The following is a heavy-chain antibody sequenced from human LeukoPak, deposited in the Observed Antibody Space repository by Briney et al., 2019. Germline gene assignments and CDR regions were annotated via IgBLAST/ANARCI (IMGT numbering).Heavy chain of an antibody. CDR3: ASADYGDYGYYFDY. J-gene: IGHJ4*02. CDR1: GGSFSGYY. V-gene: IGHV4-34*01. CDR2: INHSGST. Sequence: SETLSLTCAVYGGSFSGYYWSWIRQPPGKGLGWIGEINHSGSTNYNPSLKSRVTISVDTSKNQFSLKLSSVTAADTAVYYCASADYGDYGYYFDYWGQGTLVTVSS. D-gene: IGHD4-17*01.